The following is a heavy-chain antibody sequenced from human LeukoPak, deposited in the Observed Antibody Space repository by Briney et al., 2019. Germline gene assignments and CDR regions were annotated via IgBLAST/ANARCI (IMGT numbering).Heavy chain of an antibody. CDR3: ARESEQLDLDY. Sequence: GGSLRLSCAASGFTFSSYEMNWVRQAPGKGLEWVSYISSSGSTIYYADSVKGRFTISRDNAKNSLYLQMNSLRAEDTAVHYCARESEQLDLDYWGQGTLVTVSS. CDR1: GFTFSSYE. D-gene: IGHD6-13*01. J-gene: IGHJ4*02. V-gene: IGHV3-48*03. CDR2: ISSSGSTI.